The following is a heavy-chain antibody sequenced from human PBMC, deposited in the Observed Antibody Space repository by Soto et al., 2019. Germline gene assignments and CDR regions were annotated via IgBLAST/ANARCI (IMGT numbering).Heavy chain of an antibody. V-gene: IGHV1-18*01. CDR2: ISAYNGNT. J-gene: IGHJ6*02. Sequence: QVQLVQSGAEVKKPGASVKVSCKASGYTFTSYVISWVRQAPGQGLEWMGWISAYNGNTNYAQKLQGRVTMTTDTSTSTAYMELRSLRSDDTAVYYSARDGGSSWSHYYYYFGRDVWGQGTTVTVSS. D-gene: IGHD6-13*01. CDR1: GYTFTSYV. CDR3: ARDGGSSWSHYYYYFGRDV.